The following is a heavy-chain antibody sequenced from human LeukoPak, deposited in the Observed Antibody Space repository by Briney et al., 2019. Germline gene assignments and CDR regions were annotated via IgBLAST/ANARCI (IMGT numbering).Heavy chain of an antibody. CDR2: ISGSGGST. CDR3: GKGRGGSGTLKRSFDY. V-gene: IGHV3-23*01. D-gene: IGHD3-10*01. CDR1: GFTFGSNA. Sequence: GGSLRLSCAASGFTFGSNAMSWVRQAPGKGLEWVSTISGSGGSTYYADSVKGHFTISRDNSKNTLYLQMNSLRAEDTAVYYCGKGRGGSGTLKRSFDYWGQGTLVTVPS. J-gene: IGHJ4*02.